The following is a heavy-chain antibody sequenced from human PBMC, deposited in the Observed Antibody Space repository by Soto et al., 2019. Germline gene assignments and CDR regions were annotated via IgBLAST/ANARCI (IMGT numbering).Heavy chain of an antibody. J-gene: IGHJ4*02. D-gene: IGHD4-17*01. Sequence: EVQLLESGGGLVQPGGSLRLSCAASGIIFSDYAMSWVRQPTGKGLEWVSGISDSGGSTYYADSVKGRFTISRDNSNITLSLQMHCLRAEATAIYFCAMAVYGDSGFDYWRQGPLVTVSS. CDR1: GIIFSDYA. CDR2: ISDSGGST. V-gene: IGHV3-23*01. CDR3: AMAVYGDSGFDY.